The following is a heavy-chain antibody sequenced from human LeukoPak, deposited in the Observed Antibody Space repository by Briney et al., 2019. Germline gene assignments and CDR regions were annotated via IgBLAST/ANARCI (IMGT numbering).Heavy chain of an antibody. V-gene: IGHV3-21*01. Sequence: GSLRLSFAATGSTFSSYSINWVRQAPGKGLGWISSISNTNTYINYADSVKGRFTISRDNAKNSLYLQMTSLRAEDTAVYYCVRDGAYYDSAPYNFDYWGQGTLVAVSS. J-gene: IGHJ4*02. CDR2: ISNTNTYI. CDR1: GSTFSSYS. D-gene: IGHD3-22*01. CDR3: VRDGAYYDSAPYNFDY.